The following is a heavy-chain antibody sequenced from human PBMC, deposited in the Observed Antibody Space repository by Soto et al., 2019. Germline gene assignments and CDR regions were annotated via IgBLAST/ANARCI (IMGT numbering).Heavy chain of an antibody. V-gene: IGHV3-74*01. Sequence: TFSSYWMHWVRQAPGKWLVWVSRINSDGSSTSYADSVKGRFTISRDNAKNTLYLQMNSLRAEDTAVYYCARYGYYDSSGYRRAFDIWGQGTMVTVSS. D-gene: IGHD3-22*01. CDR1: TFSSYW. CDR2: INSDGSST. CDR3: ARYGYYDSSGYRRAFDI. J-gene: IGHJ3*02.